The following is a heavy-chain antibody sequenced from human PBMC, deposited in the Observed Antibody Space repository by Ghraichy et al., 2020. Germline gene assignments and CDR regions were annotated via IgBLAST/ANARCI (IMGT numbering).Heavy chain of an antibody. Sequence: SETLSLTCTVSGGSISSYYWSWIRQPPGKGLEWIGYIYYSGSTNYNPSLKSRVTISVDTSKNQFSLKLSSVTAADTAVYYCARLSLMTTVTNEYYFDYWGQGTLVTVSS. D-gene: IGHD4-17*01. CDR1: GGSISSYY. J-gene: IGHJ4*02. CDR3: ARLSLMTTVTNEYYFDY. V-gene: IGHV4-59*08. CDR2: IYYSGST.